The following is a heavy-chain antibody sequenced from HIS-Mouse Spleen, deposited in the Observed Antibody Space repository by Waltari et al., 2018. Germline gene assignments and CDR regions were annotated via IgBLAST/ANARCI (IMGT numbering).Heavy chain of an antibody. D-gene: IGHD3-22*01. Sequence: QLQLQESGPGLVKPSETLSLTCTVSGGSISSRRYYWGWIRQPPGKGREWIGSIYYSGSTYYNPSLKSRVTISVDTSKNQFSLKLSSVTAADTAVYYCARVEGVLSYYDSSGYYYFDYWGQGTLVTVSS. V-gene: IGHV4-39*07. CDR3: ARVEGVLSYYDSSGYYYFDY. CDR2: IYYSGST. J-gene: IGHJ4*02. CDR1: GGSISSRRYY.